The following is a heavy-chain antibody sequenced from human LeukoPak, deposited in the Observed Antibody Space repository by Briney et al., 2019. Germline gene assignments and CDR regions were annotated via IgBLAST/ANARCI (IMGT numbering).Heavy chain of an antibody. D-gene: IGHD4-11*01. CDR3: ARGGVVTTTPRFDP. V-gene: IGHV4-31*03. Sequence: SQTLSLTCTVSNGSITSGGYYWSWLPQHPGKDLEWIGHIYHTGSTYYNSSLKSRLTMSVDTSDNEFPLRLNSVTVADAAVYYWARGGVVTTTPRFDPWGQGTLVTVSS. J-gene: IGHJ5*02. CDR1: NGSITSGGYY. CDR2: IYHTGST.